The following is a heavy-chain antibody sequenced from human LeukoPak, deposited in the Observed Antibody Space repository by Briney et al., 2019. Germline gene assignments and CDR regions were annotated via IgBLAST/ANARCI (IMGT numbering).Heavy chain of an antibody. D-gene: IGHD3-22*01. J-gene: IGHJ6*03. CDR1: GGSISSSSYY. Sequence: SETLSLTCTVSGGSISSSSYYWGWIRQPPGKGLEWLGSIYYSGTTYYNPSLKSRVTISVDTSKNQFSLKLSSVTAADTAVYYCARIVVALTYYYCMDVWGKGATVTVSS. CDR2: IYYSGTT. CDR3: ARIVVALTYYYCMDV. V-gene: IGHV4-39*01.